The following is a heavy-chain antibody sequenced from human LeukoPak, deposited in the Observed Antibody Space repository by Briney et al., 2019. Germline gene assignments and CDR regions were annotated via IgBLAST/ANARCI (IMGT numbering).Heavy chain of an antibody. J-gene: IGHJ6*02. Sequence: PQTLSLTCTVSGGSISSGGYYWSWIRQHPGTGLEWIGYIYYSGSTYYNPSLKSRVTISVDTSKNQFSLKLSSVTAADTAVYYCARDTLTGWGSYRYSPGQNYYGMDVWGQGTTVTVSS. D-gene: IGHD3-16*02. CDR3: ARDTLTGWGSYRYSPGQNYYGMDV. V-gene: IGHV4-31*03. CDR2: IYYSGST. CDR1: GGSISSGGYY.